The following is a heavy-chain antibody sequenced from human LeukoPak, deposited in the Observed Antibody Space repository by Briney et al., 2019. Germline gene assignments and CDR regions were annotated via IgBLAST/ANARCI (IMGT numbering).Heavy chain of an antibody. V-gene: IGHV1-46*01. Sequence: ASVKVSCKASGYTFTFYSIHWVRQAPGQGLKWMGIINPNNGDTTYAQKFQGRITMTRDTTTTTVYMELSSLRSDDTAVYYCARTPYTSGFLFYFDYWGQGTLVTVPS. D-gene: IGHD6-19*01. CDR1: GYTFTFYS. CDR3: ARTPYTSGFLFYFDY. J-gene: IGHJ4*02. CDR2: INPNNGDT.